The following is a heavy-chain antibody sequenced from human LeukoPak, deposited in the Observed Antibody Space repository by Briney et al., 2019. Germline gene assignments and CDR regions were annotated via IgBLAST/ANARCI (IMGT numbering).Heavy chain of an antibody. CDR2: ISSSGSTI. D-gene: IGHD1-14*01. CDR3: ARWDRFHGV. J-gene: IGHJ4*02. CDR1: GFTFSSYE. Sequence: GGSLRLSCAASGFTFSSYEMNWVRQAPGKGLEWVSYISSSGSTIYYADSVKGRFTISRDNAKNSLYLQMNSLGVEDTAVYYCARWDRFHGVWGQGTLVTVSS. V-gene: IGHV3-48*03.